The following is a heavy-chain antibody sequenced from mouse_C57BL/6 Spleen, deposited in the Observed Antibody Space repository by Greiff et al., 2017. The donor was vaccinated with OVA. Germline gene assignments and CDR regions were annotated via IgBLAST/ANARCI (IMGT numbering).Heavy chain of an antibody. D-gene: IGHD2-4*01. CDR1: GFTFSSYA. J-gene: IGHJ1*03. CDR3: ARRDYDYHWYFDV. Sequence: EVKLQESGGGLVKPGGSLKLSCAASGFTFSSYAMSWVRQTPEKRLEWVATISDGGSYTYYPDNVKGRFTISRDNAKNNLYLQMSHLKSEDTAMYYCARRDYDYHWYFDVWGTGTTVTVSS. V-gene: IGHV5-4*03. CDR2: ISDGGSYT.